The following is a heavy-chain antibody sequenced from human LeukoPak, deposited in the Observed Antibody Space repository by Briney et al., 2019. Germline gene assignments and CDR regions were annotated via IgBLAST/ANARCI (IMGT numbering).Heavy chain of an antibody. CDR2: SGDSDGST. J-gene: IGHJ4*02. V-gene: IGHV3-23*01. CDR3: AKGGCRGTCNPLAY. CDR1: GVTFSGSG. D-gene: IGHD2-15*01. Sequence: PGGSLRLSCAASGVTFSGSGMSWVRQAPGKGLEWISSSGDSDGSTYYADSLKGRFTISRDNSKNTLYLQMNNLRAEGTAVYYCAKGGCRGTCNPLAYWGQGALVTVSP.